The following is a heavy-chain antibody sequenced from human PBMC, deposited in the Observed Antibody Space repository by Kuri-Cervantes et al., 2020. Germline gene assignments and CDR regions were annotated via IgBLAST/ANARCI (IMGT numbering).Heavy chain of an antibody. J-gene: IGHJ5*02. Sequence: SETLSLTCTVSGGSISSYYWSWIRQPPGKNLEWIGSIYHSGSTFYNPSLKSRVTISLDTSKNQFSLKLSSVTAADTAVYYCARDLGSGNYPSWFDPWGQGTPVTVSS. D-gene: IGHD3-10*01. V-gene: IGHV4-59*12. CDR2: IYHSGST. CDR1: GGSISSYY. CDR3: ARDLGSGNYPSWFDP.